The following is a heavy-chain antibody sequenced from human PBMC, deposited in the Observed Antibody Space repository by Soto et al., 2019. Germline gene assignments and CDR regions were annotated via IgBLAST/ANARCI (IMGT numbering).Heavy chain of an antibody. Sequence: ASVKVSCKASGYTFTSYAMHWVRQAPGQRLEWMGWINAGNGNTKYSQKFQGRVTITRDTSASTAYMELSSLRSEDTAVYYCARPLENYDFWSGYYTPPYYYYGMDVWGQGTTVTVSS. D-gene: IGHD3-3*01. V-gene: IGHV1-3*01. J-gene: IGHJ6*02. CDR3: ARPLENYDFWSGYYTPPYYYYGMDV. CDR1: GYTFTSYA. CDR2: INAGNGNT.